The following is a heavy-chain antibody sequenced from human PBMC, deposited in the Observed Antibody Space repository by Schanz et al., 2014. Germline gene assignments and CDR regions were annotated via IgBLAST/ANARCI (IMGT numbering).Heavy chain of an antibody. V-gene: IGHV4-59*01. CDR3: TRETSASGLPYDY. D-gene: IGHD5-12*01. CDR1: GGSISGYY. J-gene: IGHJ4*02. CDR2: TYYTGST. Sequence: QVQLQESGPGLVKPSETLSLTCSVSGGSISGYYWSWIRQPPGKGLEWIGLTYYTGSTNYNPSLKSRVTISVDTSKNQFFLKLSSVTAADTAVYYCTRETSASGLPYDYWGQGTLXAVSS.